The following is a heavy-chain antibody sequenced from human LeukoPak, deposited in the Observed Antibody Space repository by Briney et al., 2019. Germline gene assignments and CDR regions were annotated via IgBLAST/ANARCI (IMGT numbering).Heavy chain of an antibody. CDR3: ARSRMVRGVIFDY. Sequence: PSETLSLTCTVSGGSLSSYYWSWIRQPPGKGLEWIGYIYYSGSTNYNPSLKSRVTISVDTSKNQFSLKLSPVTAADTAVYYCARSRMVRGVIFDYWGQGTLVTVSS. D-gene: IGHD3-10*01. CDR1: GGSLSSYY. CDR2: IYYSGST. J-gene: IGHJ4*02. V-gene: IGHV4-59*01.